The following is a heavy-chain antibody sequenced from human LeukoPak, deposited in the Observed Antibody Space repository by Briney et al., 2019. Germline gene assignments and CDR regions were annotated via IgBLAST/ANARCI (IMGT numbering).Heavy chain of an antibody. CDR1: GYTFTTYG. J-gene: IGHJ3*02. D-gene: IGHD3-3*01. CDR2: ISAYNGNT. CDR3: ARRSYDFWSGGHDAFDI. V-gene: IGHV1-18*01. Sequence: ASVKVSCKASGYTFTTYGISWVRQAPGQGLEWMGWISAYNGNTNYAQKLQGRVTMTTDTSTSTAYMELRSLRSDDTAVYYCARRSYDFWSGGHDAFDIWGQGTMVTVSS.